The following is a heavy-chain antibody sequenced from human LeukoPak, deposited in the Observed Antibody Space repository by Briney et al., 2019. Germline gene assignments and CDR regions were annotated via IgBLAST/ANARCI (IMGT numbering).Heavy chain of an antibody. Sequence: PSETLSLTCTVSGGSISSYYWSWIRQPPGKGLEWIGYIYYSGSTNYNPSLKSRVTISVDTSKNQFSLKLSSVTAADTAVYYCARHGKGSSNYYYMDVWGKGTTVTASS. CDR2: IYYSGST. CDR1: GGSISSYY. V-gene: IGHV4-59*08. CDR3: ARHGKGSSNYYYMDV. J-gene: IGHJ6*03. D-gene: IGHD6-6*01.